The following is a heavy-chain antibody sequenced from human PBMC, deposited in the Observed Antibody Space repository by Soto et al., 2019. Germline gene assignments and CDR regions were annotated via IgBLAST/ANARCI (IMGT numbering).Heavy chain of an antibody. D-gene: IGHD4-17*01. J-gene: IGHJ4*02. V-gene: IGHV3-23*01. Sequence: GSLRLSCAASGFAFSSYAMTWVRQAPEKGLEWVSVMSGSDNYIRYADSVKGRFTISRDNSKSTVYLHMNSLRATDTAVYYCAKDGDYGAFFDYWGQGILVTVSS. CDR3: AKDGDYGAFFDY. CDR2: MSGSDNYI. CDR1: GFAFSSYA.